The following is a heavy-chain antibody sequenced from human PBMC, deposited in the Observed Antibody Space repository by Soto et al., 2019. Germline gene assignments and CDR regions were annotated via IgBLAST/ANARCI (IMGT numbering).Heavy chain of an antibody. CDR3: ARDFGSFDSGTAYFDY. J-gene: IGHJ4*01. CDR1: GYSFSTYG. Sequence: GGSLRLSCAASGYSFSTYGMDWVRQAPGKGLEWVAVIWWDGSKTYYADSVKGRFTVSRDDSKNTLYLQMDSLRAEDTAVYYCARDFGSFDSGTAYFDYWGQGALVTVSS. V-gene: IGHV3-33*01. CDR2: IWWDGSKT. D-gene: IGHD3-10*01.